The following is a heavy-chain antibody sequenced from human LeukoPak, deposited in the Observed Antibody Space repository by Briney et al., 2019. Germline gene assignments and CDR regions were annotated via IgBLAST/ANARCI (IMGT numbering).Heavy chain of an antibody. D-gene: IGHD6-13*01. CDR1: GFSFSNYA. V-gene: IGHV3-48*01. Sequence: GGSLRLSCAASGFSFSNYAMNWVRQAPGKGLELVSYISGSSAAIYYADSVEGRFTISRDKAKNSLYLQMNSLRAEDTAVYYCARDPSRGYNYYSYTDVWGKGTTVTVSS. CDR2: ISGSSAAI. J-gene: IGHJ6*03. CDR3: ARDPSRGYNYYSYTDV.